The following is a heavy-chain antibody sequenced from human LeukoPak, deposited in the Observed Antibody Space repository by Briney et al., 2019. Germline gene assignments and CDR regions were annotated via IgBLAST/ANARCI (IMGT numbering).Heavy chain of an antibody. CDR1: GFPFSSYS. CDR2: ISSSSSTI. D-gene: IGHD3-22*01. CDR3: ARDSGGYIH. V-gene: IGHV3-48*01. J-gene: IGHJ4*02. Sequence: PGGSLRLSCAASGFPFSSYSMNWVRQAPGEGLEWVSYISSSSSTIYYADSVKGRFTISRDNAKNSLYLQMNSLRAEDTAVYYRARDSGGYIHWGQGTLVTVSS.